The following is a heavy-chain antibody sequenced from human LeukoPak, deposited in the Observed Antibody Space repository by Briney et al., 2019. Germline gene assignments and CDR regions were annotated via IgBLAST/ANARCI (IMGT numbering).Heavy chain of an antibody. Sequence: GGSLRLSCAASGFTFSSYAMSWVRQAPGKWLEWVSAISGSGGSTYYADSVKGRFTISRDNSKNTLYLQMNSLRAEDTAVYYCAKGGDIVVVVAATLHNWFDPWGQGTLVTVSS. CDR2: ISGSGGST. J-gene: IGHJ5*02. CDR1: GFTFSSYA. D-gene: IGHD2-15*01. CDR3: AKGGDIVVVVAATLHNWFDP. V-gene: IGHV3-23*01.